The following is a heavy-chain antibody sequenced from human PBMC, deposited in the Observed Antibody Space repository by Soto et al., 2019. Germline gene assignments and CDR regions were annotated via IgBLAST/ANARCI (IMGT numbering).Heavy chain of an antibody. V-gene: IGHV3-53*01. CDR3: AREVDCSGGSCYSNWFDP. Sequence: EVQLVESGGGLIQPGGSLRLSCAASGFTVSSNYMSWVRQAPGKGLEWVSVIYSGGSTYYADSVKGRFNISRDNSKNTLYLQMNGLRAEDTAVYYCAREVDCSGGSCYSNWFDPWGQGTLVTVSS. CDR2: IYSGGST. D-gene: IGHD2-15*01. CDR1: GFTVSSNY. J-gene: IGHJ5*02.